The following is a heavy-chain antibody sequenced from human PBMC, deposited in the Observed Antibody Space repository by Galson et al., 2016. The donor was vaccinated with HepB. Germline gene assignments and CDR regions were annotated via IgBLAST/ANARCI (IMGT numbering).Heavy chain of an antibody. V-gene: IGHV1-45*02. J-gene: IGHJ4*02. D-gene: IGHD6-19*01. CDR3: ASGDAGGWYYFDY. CDR2: ITPFNGNT. CDR1: GYTFTYRY. Sequence: SVKVSCKASGYTFTYRYLHWVRQAPGQALEWMGWITPFNGNTNYAQKFQDRVTITRDRSMSTAYMELSSLRSEDTAMYYCASGDAGGWYYFDYWGQGTLVTVSS.